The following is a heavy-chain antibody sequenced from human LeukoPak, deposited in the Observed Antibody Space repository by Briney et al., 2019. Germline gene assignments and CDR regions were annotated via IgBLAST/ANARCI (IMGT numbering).Heavy chain of an antibody. CDR3: ARHLSGTAMAHYFDH. V-gene: IGHV4-39*01. D-gene: IGHD5-18*01. Sequence: PSETLSLTCSVSGASISSGRNYWGWIRQSPGKGLEWIASIYSSGNTQYNPSLQSRVSVSVDTSKNQVSVRLSSLTAVDTGVYYCARHLSGTAMAHYFDHWGQGTVVTVSS. CDR2: IYSSGNT. J-gene: IGHJ4*02. CDR1: GASISSGRNY.